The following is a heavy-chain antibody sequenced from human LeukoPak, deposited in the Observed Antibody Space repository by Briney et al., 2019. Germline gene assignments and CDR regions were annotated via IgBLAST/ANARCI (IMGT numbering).Heavy chain of an antibody. CDR1: GYTFTTYG. J-gene: IGHJ4*02. CDR2: ISAYNGNT. V-gene: IGHV1-18*04. CDR3: AKKVTPNSGSYFN. Sequence: GASVKVSCKASGYTFTTYGISWVRQAPGQGLEWMGWISAYNGNTNYAQKLQGRVTMTTDTSTSTACMELRSLRSDDTAVYYCAKKVTPNSGSYFNWGQGTLVTVSS. D-gene: IGHD3-10*01.